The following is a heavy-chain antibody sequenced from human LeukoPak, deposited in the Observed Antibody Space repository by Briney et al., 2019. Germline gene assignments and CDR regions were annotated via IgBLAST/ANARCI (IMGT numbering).Heavy chain of an antibody. V-gene: IGHV3-23*01. CDR2: ISGSGGST. J-gene: IGHJ4*02. D-gene: IGHD3-22*01. CDR3: AKLGPTMIVVVIASYFDY. CDR1: GFTFSSYA. Sequence: PGGSLRLSCAASGFTFSSYAMSWVRQAPGKGPEWVSAISGSGGSTYYADSVKGWFTISRDNSKNTLYLQMNSLRAEDTAVYYCAKLGPTMIVVVIASYFDYWGQGTLVTVSS.